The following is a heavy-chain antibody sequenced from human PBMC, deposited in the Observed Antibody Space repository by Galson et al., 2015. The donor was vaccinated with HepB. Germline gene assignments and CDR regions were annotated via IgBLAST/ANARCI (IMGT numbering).Heavy chain of an antibody. V-gene: IGHV5-10-1*01. CDR2: IDPSDSYT. Sequence: QSGAEVKKPGESLRISCKGSGYSFTSYWISWVRQMPGKGLEWMGRIDPSDSYTNYSPSFQGHVTISADKSISTAYLQWSSLKASDTAMYYCARHPNYYDSSGYWLDYWGQGTLVTVSS. J-gene: IGHJ4*02. CDR1: GYSFTSYW. CDR3: ARHPNYYDSSGYWLDY. D-gene: IGHD3-22*01.